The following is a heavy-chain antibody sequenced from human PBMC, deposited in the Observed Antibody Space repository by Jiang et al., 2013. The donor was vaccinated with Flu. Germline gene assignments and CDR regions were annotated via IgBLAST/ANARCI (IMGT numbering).Heavy chain of an antibody. Sequence: PGLVKPSETLSLTCTVSGGSISSYYWSWIRQPPGKGLEWIGYIYYSGSTNYNPSLKSRVTISVDTSKNQFSLKLSSVTAADTAVYYCARVGSDYGAVDYWGRGTLVTVSS. D-gene: IGHD4-17*01. CDR3: ARVGSDYGAVDY. CDR2: IYYSGST. V-gene: IGHV4-59*01. J-gene: IGHJ4*02. CDR1: GGSISSYY.